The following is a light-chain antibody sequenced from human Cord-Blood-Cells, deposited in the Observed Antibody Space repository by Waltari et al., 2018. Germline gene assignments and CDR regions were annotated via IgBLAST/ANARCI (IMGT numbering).Light chain of an antibody. J-gene: IGKJ4*01. CDR1: QGISSY. CDR2: AAS. V-gene: IGKV1-8*01. Sequence: AIRMTQSPSSFSASTGDRVTITCRASQGISSYLAWSQQKLGKAPKLLIYAASTLRSGVPSRFSGSGSGTDFTLTSSCLQSEDFATYYCQQYYSYPLTFGGGTKVEIK. CDR3: QQYYSYPLT.